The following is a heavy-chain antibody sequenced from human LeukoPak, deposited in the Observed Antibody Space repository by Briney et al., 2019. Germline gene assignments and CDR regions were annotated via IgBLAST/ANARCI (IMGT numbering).Heavy chain of an antibody. CDR2: IYYSGST. CDR1: GHSINNYC. D-gene: IGHD6-19*01. V-gene: IGHV4-59*01. Sequence: SETLSLTCTVSGHSINNYCWSWIRQPPGKGLEWIGYIYYSGSTNYNPSLKSRVTISVDTSKNQFSLKLSSVTAADTAVYYCARATRSGWFDFDYWGQGTLVTVSS. CDR3: ARATRSGWFDFDY. J-gene: IGHJ4*02.